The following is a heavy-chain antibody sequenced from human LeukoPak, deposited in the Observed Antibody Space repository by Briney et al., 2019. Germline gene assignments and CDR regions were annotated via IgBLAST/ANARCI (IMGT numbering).Heavy chain of an antibody. Sequence: GXSLXXSXGASGFTFSSHGMNWVRQAPGKGLEWVSGISPSGGITYYTDSVKSRFTISRDNSKNTVSLQMNRLRGEDTAVYYXXKDDAWGRYKHWGQGTLVTVSS. J-gene: IGHJ1*01. CDR1: GFTFSSHG. CDR3: XKDDAWGRYKH. D-gene: IGHD3-16*01. CDR2: ISPSGGIT. V-gene: IGHV3-23*01.